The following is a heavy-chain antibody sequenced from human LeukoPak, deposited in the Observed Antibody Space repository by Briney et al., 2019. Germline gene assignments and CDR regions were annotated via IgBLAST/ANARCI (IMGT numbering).Heavy chain of an antibody. CDR3: ATSGFGVVLDY. V-gene: IGHV3-7*03. CDR2: IKEDGSEK. Sequence: GGSLRLSCAASGLNFSSRWMNWVRQAPGQGLEWVASIKEDGSEKHYVDSVKGRFTISRDNGKNSLYLQMNSLRAEDTAVYYCATSGFGVVLDYWGQGTLVTVSS. D-gene: IGHD3-3*01. CDR1: GLNFSSRW. J-gene: IGHJ4*02.